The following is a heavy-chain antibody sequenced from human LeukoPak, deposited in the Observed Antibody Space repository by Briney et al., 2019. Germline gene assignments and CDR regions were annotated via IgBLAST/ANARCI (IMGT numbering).Heavy chain of an antibody. CDR3: ARDHEYSGYQ. D-gene: IGHD5-12*01. Sequence: GGSLRLSCAASGFTFDDYAMHWVRQAPGKGLEWVSGISWNSGSIGYADSVKGRFTISRDNAKNSLYLQMNSLRAEDTAVYYCARDHEYSGYQWGQGTLVTVSS. CDR2: ISWNSGSI. CDR1: GFTFDDYA. J-gene: IGHJ4*02. V-gene: IGHV3-9*01.